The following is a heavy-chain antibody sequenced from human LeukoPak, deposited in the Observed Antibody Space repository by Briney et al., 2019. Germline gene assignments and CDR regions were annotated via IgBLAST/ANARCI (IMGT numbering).Heavy chain of an antibody. CDR1: GFTFSSYG. CDR2: IWNDGSHE. D-gene: IGHD4-17*01. Sequence: PGRSLRLSCAASGFTFSSYGMHWVRQAPGKGLEWVAVIWNDGSHEYYADSEKGRFTIFRDNSRDTVYLQMNSLRDEDTAVYYCAKDATEYGDSHFDCWGQGTLVTVSS. CDR3: AKDATEYGDSHFDC. J-gene: IGHJ4*02. V-gene: IGHV3-33*06.